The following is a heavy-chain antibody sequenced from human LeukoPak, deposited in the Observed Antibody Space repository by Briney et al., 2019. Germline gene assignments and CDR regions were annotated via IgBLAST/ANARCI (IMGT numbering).Heavy chain of an antibody. J-gene: IGHJ4*02. Sequence: SETLSLTCTVSGGSISSHYWSWIRQPPGKGLEWIGYIYYSGSTDCNPSLKSRVTMSVDTSKNQFSLKLSSVTAADTAVYYCARNLYDSSGSMGIYTFDYWGQGTLVTVSS. D-gene: IGHD3-22*01. CDR2: IYYSGST. CDR3: ARNLYDSSGSMGIYTFDY. CDR1: GGSISSHY. V-gene: IGHV4-59*11.